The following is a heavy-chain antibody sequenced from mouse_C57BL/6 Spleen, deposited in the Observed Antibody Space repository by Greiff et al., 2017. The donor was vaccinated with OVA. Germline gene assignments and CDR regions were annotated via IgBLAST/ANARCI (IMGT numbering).Heavy chain of an antibody. Sequence: VQRVESGPELVKPGASVKISCKASGYAFSSSWMNWVKQRPGKGLEWIGRIYPGDGDTNYNGKFKGKATLTADKSSSTAYMQLSSLASEDSAVYFCARGMAHEGFAYWGQGTLVTVSA. CDR2: IYPGDGDT. CDR3: ARGMAHEGFAY. V-gene: IGHV1-82*01. CDR1: GYAFSSSW. J-gene: IGHJ3*01.